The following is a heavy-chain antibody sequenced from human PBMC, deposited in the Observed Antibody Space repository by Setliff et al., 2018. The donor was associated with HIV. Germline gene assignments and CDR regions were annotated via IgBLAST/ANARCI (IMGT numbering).Heavy chain of an antibody. CDR2: IYYSGST. CDR1: GGSITNYY. V-gene: IGHV4-59*08. J-gene: IGHJ2*01. Sequence: PSETLSLTCTVSGGSITNYYWSWIRQPPGKGLEWIGFIYYSGSTNYNPSLKSRFTISVDTSKHQFSLKLSSVTAADTAVYYCARHARSITMTTDWYFDLWGRGTLVTVSS. D-gene: IGHD3-22*01. CDR3: ARHARSITMTTDWYFDL.